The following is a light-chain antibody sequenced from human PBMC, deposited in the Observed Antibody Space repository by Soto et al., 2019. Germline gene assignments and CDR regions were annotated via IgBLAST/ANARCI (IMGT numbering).Light chain of an antibody. V-gene: IGKV1-5*03. Sequence: DIPMTQSPSTLSASVGDRVTITCRASQSISTRLAWYQQKPGEAPKLLIYKASYLETGVPSRFSGSGSGTEFTLAISSLEPDDFASYYCQQYDSYSTFGQGTRLEIK. CDR2: KAS. CDR3: QQYDSYST. CDR1: QSISTR. J-gene: IGKJ5*01.